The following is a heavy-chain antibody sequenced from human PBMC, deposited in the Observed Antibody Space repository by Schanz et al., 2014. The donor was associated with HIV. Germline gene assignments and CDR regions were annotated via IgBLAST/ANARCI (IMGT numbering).Heavy chain of an antibody. CDR3: ARGEAITYYYHYYGMDV. D-gene: IGHD1-20*01. Sequence: VQLVESGGGVVQPGRSLRLSCAVSGFRFSSHAMTWVRQAPGKGLEWVSGISISGETTYYADSVKGRFTISRDNSKKTLYLQMNSLRAEDTAVYYCARGEAITYYYHYYGMDVWGQGTTVTVSS. J-gene: IGHJ6*02. CDR2: ISISGETT. CDR1: GFRFSSHA. V-gene: IGHV3-23*04.